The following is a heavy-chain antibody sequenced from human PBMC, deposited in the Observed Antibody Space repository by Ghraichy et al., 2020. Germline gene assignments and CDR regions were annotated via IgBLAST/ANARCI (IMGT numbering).Heavy chain of an antibody. CDR3: TKGGVYNYDNSGADDY. J-gene: IGHJ4*02. CDR1: GFTFRRYA. CDR2: INDSGDTT. V-gene: IGHV3-23*01. Sequence: GGSLRLSCAASGFTFRRYAMSWVRQAPGKGLECVSVINDSGDTTYYADSVKGRFTISRDNSKNTLYLQMNSLRADDTAVYYCTKGGVYNYDNSGADDYWGQGTLVTVSS. D-gene: IGHD3-22*01.